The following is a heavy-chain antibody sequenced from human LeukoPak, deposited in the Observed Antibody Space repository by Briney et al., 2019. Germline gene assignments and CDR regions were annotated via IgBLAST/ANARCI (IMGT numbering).Heavy chain of an antibody. V-gene: IGHV3-23*01. Sequence: PGGSLRLSCAASGFTFSGYYMTWIRQAPGKGLEWVSAISGSGGSTYYADSVKGRFTISRDNSKNTLYLQMNSLRAEDTAVYYCAKPLSPYSNYVYYYYYMDVWGKGTTVTVSS. D-gene: IGHD4-11*01. CDR3: AKPLSPYSNYVYYYYYMDV. CDR2: ISGSGGST. CDR1: GFTFSGYY. J-gene: IGHJ6*03.